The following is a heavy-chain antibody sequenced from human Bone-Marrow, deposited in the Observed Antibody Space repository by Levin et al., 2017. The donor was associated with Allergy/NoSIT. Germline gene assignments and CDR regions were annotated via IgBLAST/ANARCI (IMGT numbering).Heavy chain of an antibody. J-gene: IGHJ3*02. CDR2: ISYDGSNK. Sequence: GESLKISCAASGFTFSSYGMHWVRQAPGKGLEWVAVISYDGSNKYYADSVKGRFTISRDNSKNTLYLQMNSLRAEDTAVYYCAKEFSRALVGARDNLNSDHDAFDIWGQGTMVTVSS. D-gene: IGHD3-10*01. CDR3: AKEFSRALVGARDNLNSDHDAFDI. V-gene: IGHV3-30*18. CDR1: GFTFSSYG.